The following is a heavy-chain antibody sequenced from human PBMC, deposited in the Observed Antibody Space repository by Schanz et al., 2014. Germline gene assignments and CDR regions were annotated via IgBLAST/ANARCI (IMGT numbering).Heavy chain of an antibody. CDR1: GFTFSDHW. J-gene: IGHJ4*02. V-gene: IGHV3-7*03. CDR2: IKGDSSEK. CDR3: ARDPNSVNEIDY. D-gene: IGHD5-12*01. Sequence: EVRLVESGGVVVQPGGSLRLSCAASGFTFSDHWMSWVRQPPGKGLEWVANIKGDSSEKNYVDSVKGRFTLSRDNAKNSMYLQMNSLRVEDTAVYYCARDPNSVNEIDYWGQGTLVTVSS.